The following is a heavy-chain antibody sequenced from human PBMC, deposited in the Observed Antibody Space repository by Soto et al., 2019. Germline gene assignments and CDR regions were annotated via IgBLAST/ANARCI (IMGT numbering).Heavy chain of an antibody. CDR1: GVTFCSYA. Sequence: GGSRGSSWAASGVTFCSYAMSWVLQAPGKGLEWVSAISGSGGSTYYADSVKGRFTISRDNSKNTLYLQMNSLRAEDTAVYYCANSKWELSPPFDYWGQGTLVTVSS. D-gene: IGHD1-26*01. CDR2: ISGSGGST. J-gene: IGHJ4*02. V-gene: IGHV3-23*01. CDR3: ANSKWELSPPFDY.